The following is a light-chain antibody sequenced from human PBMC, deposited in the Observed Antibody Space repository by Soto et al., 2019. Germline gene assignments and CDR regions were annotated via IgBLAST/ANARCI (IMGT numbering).Light chain of an antibody. CDR2: EVS. J-gene: IGLJ1*01. Sequence: QSALNQASSVFWAPGQSVTISLPGTNNDVGSYNLVSWYQHHPGQAPKLMIYEVSERPSGVSNRFSGSKSGNTASLTISGLQAEDEADYYCCSYAGRTTPYVFGTGTKVTVL. CDR1: NNDVGSYNL. CDR3: CSYAGRTTPYV. V-gene: IGLV2-23*02.